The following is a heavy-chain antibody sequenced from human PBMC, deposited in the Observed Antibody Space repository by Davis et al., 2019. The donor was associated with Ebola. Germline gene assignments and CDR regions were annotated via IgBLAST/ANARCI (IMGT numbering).Heavy chain of an antibody. D-gene: IGHD3-3*01. J-gene: IGHJ4*02. CDR2: ISYDGKT. Sequence: SETLFLTCADSGGSLSNYHWSWIRQAPGKGLEWIGHISYDGKTNYNPSLESRLTISVDTSNNHFSLSLRSVTAADTAVYYCTRSQLEWFLTPSSAYWGPGTLVTVSS. CDR3: TRSQLEWFLTPSSAY. CDR1: GGSLSNYH. V-gene: IGHV4-59*08.